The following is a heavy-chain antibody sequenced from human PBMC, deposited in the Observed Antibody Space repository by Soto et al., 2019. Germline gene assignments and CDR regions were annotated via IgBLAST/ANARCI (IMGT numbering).Heavy chain of an antibody. J-gene: IGHJ4*02. CDR1: GFTFSNYA. V-gene: IGHV3-23*01. D-gene: IGHD3-10*01. CDR3: AKDVAAITMVRGVIITPYYFDY. Sequence: HPGGSLRLSCAASGFTFSNYAMSWVRQAPGKGLEWVSVISGSGGSTYYADSVKGRFTISRDNSKNTLYLQMNSLRAEDTAVYYCAKDVAAITMVRGVIITPYYFDYWGQGTLVTVSS. CDR2: ISGSGGST.